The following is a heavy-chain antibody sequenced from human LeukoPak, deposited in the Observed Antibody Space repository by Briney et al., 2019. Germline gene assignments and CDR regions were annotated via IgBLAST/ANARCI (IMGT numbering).Heavy chain of an antibody. CDR1: GFTVSSNY. Sequence: GGSLRLSCVVSGFTVSSNYMSWVGQAPGKGLEWVSVIYSGDYTYYAACVTGRFTISRDNSKNTLHLQVNSLRAEDTAVYYCARAPSHAFDIWGLGTMVTVS. V-gene: IGHV3-66*01. CDR2: IYSGDYT. J-gene: IGHJ3*02. D-gene: IGHD6-6*01. CDR3: ARAPSHAFDI.